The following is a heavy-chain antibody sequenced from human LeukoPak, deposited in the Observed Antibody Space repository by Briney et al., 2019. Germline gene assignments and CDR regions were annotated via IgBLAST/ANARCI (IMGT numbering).Heavy chain of an antibody. V-gene: IGHV1-18*01. CDR3: ARGSSSWWLYYFDY. D-gene: IGHD6-13*01. J-gene: IGHJ4*02. CDR2: ISAYNGNT. Sequence: ASVTVSCKASGYTFTSYGISWVRQAPGQGLEWMGWISAYNGNTNYAQKLQGRVTMTTDTSTSTAYMELRSLRSDDTAVYYCARGSSSWWLYYFDYWGQGTLVTVSS. CDR1: GYTFTSYG.